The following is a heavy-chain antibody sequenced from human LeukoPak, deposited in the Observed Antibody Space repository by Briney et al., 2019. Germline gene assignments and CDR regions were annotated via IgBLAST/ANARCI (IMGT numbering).Heavy chain of an antibody. CDR2: INPSGGST. J-gene: IGHJ4*02. V-gene: IGHV1-46*01. CDR1: GYTFTRYY. CDR3: ARAYYYDSSDYYFPLDY. D-gene: IGHD3-22*01. Sequence: ASGKVSCKASGYTFTRYYMHWVRQAPGQGLEWMGIINPSGGSTTYEQKFQGRVTMTRDTSTSTVYMELSSLRSEDTAVYYCARAYYYDSSDYYFPLDYWGQGTLVTVSS.